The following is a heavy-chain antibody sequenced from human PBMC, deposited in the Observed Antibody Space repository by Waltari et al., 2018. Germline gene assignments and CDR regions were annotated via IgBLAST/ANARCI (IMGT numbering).Heavy chain of an antibody. CDR2: IYPDDSDT. J-gene: IGHJ5*02. D-gene: IGHD3-22*01. Sequence: EVQLVQSGAEVKKPGESLRISCKDSGYNFATYWIGWVRRMPGKGLEGIGAIYPDDSDTTYSPSFGGQVTISADKSINTAYLHWSSLKASDTAIYYCVKGLVGGYQKGWFDPWGQGTLVTVSS. V-gene: IGHV5-51*01. CDR1: GYNFATYW. CDR3: VKGLVGGYQKGWFDP.